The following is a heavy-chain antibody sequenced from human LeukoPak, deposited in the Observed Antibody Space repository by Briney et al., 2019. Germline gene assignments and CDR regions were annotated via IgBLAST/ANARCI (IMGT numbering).Heavy chain of an antibody. CDR3: ARASGDWKGEFFDY. V-gene: IGHV4-59*01. Sequence: PSETLSLTCTVSGGSISSYYWSWIRQPPGKGLEWIGYIYYSGSTNYNPSLKSRVTISVDTSKNQFSLKLSSVTAADTAVYYCARASGDWKGEFFDYWGQGTLVTVSS. D-gene: IGHD3-10*01. CDR2: IYYSGST. J-gene: IGHJ4*02. CDR1: GGSISSYY.